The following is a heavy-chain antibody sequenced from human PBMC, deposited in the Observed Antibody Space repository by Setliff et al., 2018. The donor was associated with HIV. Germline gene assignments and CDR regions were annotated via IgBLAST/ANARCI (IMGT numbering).Heavy chain of an antibody. Sequence: GESLKFSCKASGYNFISYYIGWVRQMPGKGLEWMGIIYPGDSDTRYGPSFEGQVTISADWSITTAYLQWSSLKASDTAMYYCASLLMPRGFSYGSYYYYGMDVWGQGTAVTVSS. V-gene: IGHV5-51*01. J-gene: IGHJ6*02. CDR3: ASLLMPRGFSYGSYYYYGMDV. CDR2: IYPGDSDT. CDR1: GYNFISYY. D-gene: IGHD5-18*01.